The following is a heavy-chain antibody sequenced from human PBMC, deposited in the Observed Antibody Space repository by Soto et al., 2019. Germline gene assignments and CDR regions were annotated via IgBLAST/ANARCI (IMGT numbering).Heavy chain of an antibody. V-gene: IGHV3-48*02. Sequence: GGSLRLSCAPGYNLTPYPVNWVRQAPGKGLEWVAYISSGSDIIYYADSVKGRFSISRDTAKNLVFLQMKSLREGDTAVYYCGQGGFDRGGYFDPWGQGTQVTVSS. D-gene: IGHD1-26*01. J-gene: IGHJ5*02. CDR1: GYNLTPYP. CDR2: ISSGSDII. CDR3: GQGGFDRGGYFDP.